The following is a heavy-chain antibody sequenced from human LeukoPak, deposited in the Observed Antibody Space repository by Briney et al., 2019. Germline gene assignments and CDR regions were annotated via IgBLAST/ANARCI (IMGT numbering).Heavy chain of an antibody. V-gene: IGHV4-34*01. Sequence: SKTLSLTCAVYGGSFSDYYWTWIRQPPGKGLEWIGEINHRGSTHYNPSLKSRVTISVDTSKKQFSLKLSSVTAADTAAYYCATYSTGFDIWGQGTVVTVSS. D-gene: IGHD6-19*01. CDR1: GGSFSDYY. CDR3: ATYSTGFDI. J-gene: IGHJ3*02. CDR2: INHRGST.